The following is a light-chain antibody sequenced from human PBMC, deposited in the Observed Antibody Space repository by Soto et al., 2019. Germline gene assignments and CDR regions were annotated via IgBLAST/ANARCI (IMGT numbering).Light chain of an antibody. CDR3: RQHDSFPIT. CDR2: AAS. J-gene: IGKJ5*01. CDR1: QGISTY. V-gene: IGKV1-9*01. Sequence: DIQLTQSPFFLSASVGDRVTITCRASQGISTYLVWYQQKAGEAPKSLIYAASTLQTGVPSRFSGSGSGTEFTLAITSLQPEDSATYYCRQHDSFPITFGQGTRLEIK.